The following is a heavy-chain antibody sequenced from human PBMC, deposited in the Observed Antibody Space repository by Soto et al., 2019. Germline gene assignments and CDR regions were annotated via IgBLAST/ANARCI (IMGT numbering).Heavy chain of an antibody. CDR2: INPTSSHI. V-gene: IGHV3-21*01. Sequence: EVQLVESGGGLVMPGGSLRLSCAASGFTFSAYHMNWVRQAPGKGLEWVSSINPTSSHIYYADSVRGLFTISRDDAKNSDSLQLNRLRSEDSALDGWARGYCGGGGCYRRRDAFVVWGQGTMVTVSS. J-gene: IGHJ3*01. CDR1: GFTFSAYH. D-gene: IGHD2-15*01. CDR3: ARGYCGGGGCYRRRDAFVV.